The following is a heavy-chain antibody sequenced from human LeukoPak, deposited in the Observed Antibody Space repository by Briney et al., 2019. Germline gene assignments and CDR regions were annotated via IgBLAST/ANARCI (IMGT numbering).Heavy chain of an antibody. CDR2: LRGDGET. CDR1: GFTFSNYA. CDR3: AKAGRNYYYYYMDV. Sequence: GGSLRLSCAASGFTFSNYAMGWVRQAPAGGLEWVSSLRGDGETFYADSVKGRFTLSRDNSKNTLYLQMNSLRAEDTAVYYCAKAGRNYYYYYMDVWGKGTTVTVSS. J-gene: IGHJ6*03. V-gene: IGHV3-23*01.